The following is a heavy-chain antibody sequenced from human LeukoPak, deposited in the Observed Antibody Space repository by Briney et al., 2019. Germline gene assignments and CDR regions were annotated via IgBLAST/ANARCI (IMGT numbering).Heavy chain of an antibody. V-gene: IGHV4-34*01. CDR2: INHSGST. D-gene: IGHD3-10*01. CDR1: GGSFSGYY. J-gene: IGHJ4*02. CDR3: ARGPPTMVRGALKY. Sequence: SETLSLTCAVYGGSFSGYYWSWLRQPPGKGLEWIGEINHSGSTNYNPSLKSRVTISVDTSKNQFSLKLSSVTAADTAVYYCARGPPTMVRGALKYWGQGTLVTVSS.